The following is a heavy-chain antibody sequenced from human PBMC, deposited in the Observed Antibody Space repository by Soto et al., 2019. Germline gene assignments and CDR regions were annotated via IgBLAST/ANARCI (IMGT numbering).Heavy chain of an antibody. CDR3: AHSSVYDYIWGSYRFPRRFDY. Sequence: SGPTLVNPTQTLTLTCTFSGFSLSTSGVGVGWIRQPPGKALEWLALIYWDDDKRYSPSLKSRLTITKDTSKNQVVLTMTNMDPVDTATYYCAHSSVYDYIWGSYRFPRRFDYSCPGPLVTLSS. CDR2: IYWDDDK. CDR1: GFSLSTSGVG. V-gene: IGHV2-5*02. D-gene: IGHD3-16*02. J-gene: IGHJ4*02.